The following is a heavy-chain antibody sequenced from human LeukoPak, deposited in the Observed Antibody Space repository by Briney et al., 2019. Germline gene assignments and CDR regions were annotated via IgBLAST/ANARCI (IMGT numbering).Heavy chain of an antibody. Sequence: GGSLRLSCAASGFTFSSYWMSWVRQAPGKGLVWFSRINSDGTSTTTYADSVKGRFTISRDNAKNTLYLQMSSLRAEDTAVYYCAREAWASSGLDYWGQGTLVTVSS. CDR1: GFTFSSYW. D-gene: IGHD6-19*01. CDR2: INSDGTSTT. CDR3: AREAWASSGLDY. J-gene: IGHJ4*02. V-gene: IGHV3-74*01.